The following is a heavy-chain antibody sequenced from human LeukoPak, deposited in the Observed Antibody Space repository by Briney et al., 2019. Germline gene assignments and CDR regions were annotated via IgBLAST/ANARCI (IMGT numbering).Heavy chain of an antibody. CDR1: GFTFSSYA. Sequence: PGGSLRLSCAASGFTFSSYAMSWVRQAPGKGLEWVSAISGSGGSTYYADSVKGRFTISRDNAKNSLYLQMNSLRAEDTAVYYCARDNPTVTTVDYWGQGTLVTVSS. CDR2: ISGSGGST. V-gene: IGHV3-23*01. D-gene: IGHD4-17*01. J-gene: IGHJ4*02. CDR3: ARDNPTVTTVDY.